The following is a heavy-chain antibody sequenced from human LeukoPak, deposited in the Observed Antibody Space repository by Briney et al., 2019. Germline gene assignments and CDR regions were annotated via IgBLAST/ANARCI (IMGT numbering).Heavy chain of an antibody. Sequence: PSETLSLTCAVYGGSFSGYYWSWTRQPPGKGLEWIGEINHSGSTNYNPSLKSRVTISVDTSKNQFSLKLSSVTAADTAVYYCARAQFGVVEGTGFDPWGQGTLVTVSS. V-gene: IGHV4-34*01. CDR1: GGSFSGYY. CDR2: INHSGST. D-gene: IGHD3-3*01. J-gene: IGHJ5*02. CDR3: ARAQFGVVEGTGFDP.